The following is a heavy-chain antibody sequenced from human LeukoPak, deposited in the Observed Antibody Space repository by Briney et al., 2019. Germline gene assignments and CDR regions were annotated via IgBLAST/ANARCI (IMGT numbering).Heavy chain of an antibody. CDR2: IYYSGST. CDR3: ARINYYGSGSYYNPPGRSWFDP. J-gene: IGHJ5*02. CDR1: GGSISIISDY. D-gene: IGHD3-10*01. Sequence: PSETLSLTCTVSGGSISIISDYWGWIRQPPGKGLEWIGSIYYSGSTNYNPSLKSRVTISVDTSKNQFSLKLSSVTAADTAVYYCARINYYGSGSYYNPPGRSWFDPWGQGTLVTVSS. V-gene: IGHV4-39*07.